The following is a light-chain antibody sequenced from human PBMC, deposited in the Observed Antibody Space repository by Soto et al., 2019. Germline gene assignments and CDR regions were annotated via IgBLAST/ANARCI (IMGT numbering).Light chain of an antibody. V-gene: IGKV1-5*03. CDR2: KAS. J-gene: IGKJ3*01. Sequence: DIQMTQSPSTLSASVGDRVTITCRASQSISSWLAWYQQKPGKAPKLLIYKASSLEIGVPSRFSGSCAGTEFTLIIRRLQPDDFATEFCHKDNSSTFAFGPGAKGDIK. CDR3: HKDNSSTFA. CDR1: QSISSW.